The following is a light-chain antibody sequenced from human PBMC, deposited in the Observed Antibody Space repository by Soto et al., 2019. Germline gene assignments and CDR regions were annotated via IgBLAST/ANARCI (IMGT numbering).Light chain of an antibody. CDR3: SSYSGTNYHYV. V-gene: IGLV2-8*01. J-gene: IGLJ1*01. CDR2: EVS. Sequence: QSALTQPPSASGSFGQSVTISCTGTSSDVGGYNYVSWYQQHPGKAPKLMIYEVSERPSGVPDRFSGSKSGNTASLTVSGLQAEDEADYYCSSYSGTNYHYVFGTGTKLTVL. CDR1: SSDVGGYNY.